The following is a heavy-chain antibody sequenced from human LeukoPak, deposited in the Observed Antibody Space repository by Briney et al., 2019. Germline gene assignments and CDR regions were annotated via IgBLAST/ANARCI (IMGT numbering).Heavy chain of an antibody. D-gene: IGHD3-3*01. CDR2: MNPNSGNT. CDR3: ARGITIFGVVTDYYYYGMDV. J-gene: IGHJ6*02. CDR1: GCTFTSYD. V-gene: IGHV1-8*01. Sequence: ASVKVSCKASGCTFTSYDINWVRQATGQGLEWMGWMNPNSGNTGYAQKFQGRVTMTRNTSISTAYMELSSLRSEDTAVYYCARGITIFGVVTDYYYYGMDVWGQGTTVTVSS.